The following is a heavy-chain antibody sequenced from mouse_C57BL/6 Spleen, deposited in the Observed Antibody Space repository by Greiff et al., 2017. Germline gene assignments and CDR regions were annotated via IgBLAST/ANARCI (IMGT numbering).Heavy chain of an antibody. CDR3: ASGWLLPGPFAY. CDR1: GYTFTDHT. Sequence: VQLQQSDAELVKPGASVKISCKVSGYTFTDHTIHWMKQRPEQGLEWIGYIYPRDGSTKYTEKFKGKATLTADKSSSTAYLQLNILTSEDSAVYFCASGWLLPGPFAYWGQGTLVTVSA. V-gene: IGHV1-78*01. CDR2: IYPRDGST. D-gene: IGHD2-3*01. J-gene: IGHJ3*01.